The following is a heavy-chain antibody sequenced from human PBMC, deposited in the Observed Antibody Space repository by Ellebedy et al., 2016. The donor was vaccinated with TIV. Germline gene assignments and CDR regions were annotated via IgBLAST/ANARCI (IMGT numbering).Heavy chain of an antibody. CDR1: GASITSHF. CDR2: LHPSGTP. D-gene: IGHD3-22*01. CDR3: ARHGPQWFDAFDL. Sequence: GSLRLSCAVSGASITSHFWTWIRQPAGGGLEWIGRLHPSGTPNYNPSLKSRVIMSRDTSKDQFSLKLSSVTAADTAVYYCARHGPQWFDAFDLWGQGTLVTVSS. V-gene: IGHV4-4*07. J-gene: IGHJ3*01.